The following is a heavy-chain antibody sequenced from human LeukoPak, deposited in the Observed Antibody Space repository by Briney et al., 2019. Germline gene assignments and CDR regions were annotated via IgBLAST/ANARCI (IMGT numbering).Heavy chain of an antibody. D-gene: IGHD3-22*01. CDR3: ARAYYFDTTGHDSDALDI. J-gene: IGHJ3*02. Sequence: GGSLRLSCAASGFNFRNYDMHWVRQAPGRGLEWVASIRSDASNKYYAGSVKGRFTISRNNAKNTLFLQMNSLRAEDTAVYYCARAYYFDTTGHDSDALDIWGRGTMVTVSS. V-gene: IGHV3-33*01. CDR1: GFNFRNYD. CDR2: IRSDASNK.